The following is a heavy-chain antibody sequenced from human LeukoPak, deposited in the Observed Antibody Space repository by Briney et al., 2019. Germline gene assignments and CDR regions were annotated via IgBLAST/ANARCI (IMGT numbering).Heavy chain of an antibody. D-gene: IGHD4-23*01. CDR1: GNSLSELT. V-gene: IGHV1-24*01. Sequence: ASVKVSCKVSGNSLSELTMHWVRQAPGQGLEWMGGFDPQSGERVYSQKYQGRLTVTDDTSTDTAKMELSSLRSEDTAMYYCAGMGPSGNYWGQGTLIIVSS. CDR3: AGMGPSGNY. J-gene: IGHJ4*02. CDR2: FDPQSGER.